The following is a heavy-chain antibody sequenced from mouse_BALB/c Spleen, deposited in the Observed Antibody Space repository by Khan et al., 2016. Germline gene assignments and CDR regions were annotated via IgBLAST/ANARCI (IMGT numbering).Heavy chain of an antibody. CDR3: ATSGLLQSFGGTCGS. J-gene: IGHJ2*01. Sequence: VRLQQSGAELVKPGASVKLSCTASGFNIKDTFMHWVKQRPEQGLEWLGRIDPANGNTRYDPKFQGKATIPADTSSSTAYLQLRSPTSEDSAVFVCATSGLLQSFGGTCGSWRQGTTLTV. V-gene: IGHV14-3*02. D-gene: IGHD1-1*02. CDR2: IDPANGNT. CDR1: GFNIKDTF.